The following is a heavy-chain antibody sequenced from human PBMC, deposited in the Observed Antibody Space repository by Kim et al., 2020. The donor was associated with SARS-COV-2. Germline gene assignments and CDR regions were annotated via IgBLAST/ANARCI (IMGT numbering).Heavy chain of an antibody. V-gene: IGHV1-46*01. Sequence: ASVKVSCKASGYTFINYYVHWVRQAPGQGLEWIGIINPRDGSTSYAQKFQGRVTMTRDTSTNTVYMELSSLTSEDTAVFYCARDLGAVYGSGWRVFDYWRERTLVAVSA. D-gene: IGHD6-19*01. CDR2: INPRDGST. CDR1: GYTFINYY. J-gene: IGHJ4*02. CDR3: ARDLGAVYGSGWRVFDY.